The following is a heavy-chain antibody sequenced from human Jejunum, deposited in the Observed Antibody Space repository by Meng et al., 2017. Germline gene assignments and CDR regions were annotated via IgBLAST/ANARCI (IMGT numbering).Heavy chain of an antibody. V-gene: IGHV4-30-2*01. D-gene: IGHD2-2*03. J-gene: IGHJ4*02. CDR3: ARMDSAFHYFDY. CDR2: IYHTGSP. CDR1: GGSINSDGYT. Sequence: QLQLQQSGPGLVKPSQTLSLTFAVSGGSINSDGYTWSWIRQPPGKGLEWIGYIYHTGSPYYNPSLKSRLTISVDRSENQFSLKLSSVTAADTAVYYCARMDSAFHYFDYWGQGTLVTVSS.